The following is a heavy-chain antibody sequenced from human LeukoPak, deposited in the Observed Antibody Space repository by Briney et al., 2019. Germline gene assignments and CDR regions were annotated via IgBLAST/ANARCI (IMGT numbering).Heavy chain of an antibody. V-gene: IGHV3-33*01. Sequence: GRSLRLSCAASGFTFSSYGMHWVRQAPGTGLEWVAVIWYDGSNKYYADSVKGRFTISRDNSKNTLYLQMNSLRAEDTAVYYCAGDMPSSWAGTGFDFDYWGQGTLVTVSS. D-gene: IGHD2-2*01. J-gene: IGHJ4*02. CDR1: GFTFSSYG. CDR3: AGDMPSSWAGTGFDFDY. CDR2: IWYDGSNK.